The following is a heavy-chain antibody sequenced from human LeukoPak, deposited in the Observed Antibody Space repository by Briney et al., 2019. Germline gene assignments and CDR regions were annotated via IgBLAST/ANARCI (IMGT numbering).Heavy chain of an antibody. CDR2: ISSSSSYI. Sequence: NTGGSLRLSCAASGFTFRTSGMNWVRQAPGKGLEWVSSISSSSSYIYYADSLKGRFTISRDNAKNSLYLQMNSLRAEDTAVYYCARDLYYDSRAYYFDYWGQGILVTVSS. V-gene: IGHV3-21*01. CDR3: ARDLYYDSRAYYFDY. CDR1: GFTFRTSG. J-gene: IGHJ4*02. D-gene: IGHD3-22*01.